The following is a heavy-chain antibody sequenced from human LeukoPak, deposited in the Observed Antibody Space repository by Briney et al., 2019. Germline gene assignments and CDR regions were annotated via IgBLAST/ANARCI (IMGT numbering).Heavy chain of an antibody. CDR3: ARSGVPGAMTWFDP. Sequence: GESLKISCKASGYSFTTYWIGWVRQMPGKGLEWMGIIYPGDSDTRYSPSFQGQVTISVDKSINTAYLQWGSLKTSDTAMYYCARSGVPGAMTWFDPWGQGTLVTVSS. CDR2: IYPGDSDT. J-gene: IGHJ5*02. CDR1: GYSFTTYW. D-gene: IGHD2-2*01. V-gene: IGHV5-51*01.